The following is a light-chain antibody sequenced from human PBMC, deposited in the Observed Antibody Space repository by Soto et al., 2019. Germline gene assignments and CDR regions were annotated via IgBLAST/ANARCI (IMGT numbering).Light chain of an antibody. CDR3: QSYDNSLSVYV. J-gene: IGLJ1*01. V-gene: IGLV2-11*01. CDR1: SSDVGGYNY. Sequence: QSALTQPRSVSGSPGQSVTISCTGTSSDVGGYNYVSWYQQHPGKAPKLMIYDVSKRPSGVPDRFSGSKSGNTASLTITGLQAEDEADYYCQSYDNSLSVYVFGTGTKVTVL. CDR2: DVS.